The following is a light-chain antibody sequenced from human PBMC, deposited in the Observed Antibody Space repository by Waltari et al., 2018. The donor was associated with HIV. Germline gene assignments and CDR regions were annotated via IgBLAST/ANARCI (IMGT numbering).Light chain of an antibody. Sequence: QSALTQPASVSGSPGQSITISCTGTSSDVGDLNFVSWYQQHPGKAPKLMIYDVSHRSSGIPDRFSGSKSDNTASLTISGLQAEDEADYYCTSYASITSWVFGGGTKVTVL. CDR3: TSYASITSWV. CDR2: DVS. J-gene: IGLJ3*02. V-gene: IGLV2-14*03. CDR1: SSDVGDLNF.